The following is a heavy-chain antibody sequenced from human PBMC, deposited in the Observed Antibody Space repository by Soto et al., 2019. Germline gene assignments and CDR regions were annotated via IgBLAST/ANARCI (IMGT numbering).Heavy chain of an antibody. V-gene: IGHV3-33*01. CDR1: GFIFKHHA. CDR3: ARDGQQLAPYAMDV. CDR2: IWYDGSHT. J-gene: IGHJ6*02. Sequence: QVQLVESGGGVVQPGRSLRLSCAASGFIFKHHAMHWVRQAAGKGLEWVAQIWYDGSHTYYTDSVKGRFTISRDNLKDMVYLQMDSLRAEDTAVYYCARDGQQLAPYAMDVWGQGNTGTVSS. D-gene: IGHD1-1*01.